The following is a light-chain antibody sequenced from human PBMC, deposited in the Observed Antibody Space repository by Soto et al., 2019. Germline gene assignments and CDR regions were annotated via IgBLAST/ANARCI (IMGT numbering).Light chain of an antibody. CDR2: AAS. CDR3: QQLFDSPIT. V-gene: IGKV1-9*01. J-gene: IGKJ5*01. CDR1: QVISTS. Sequence: LSPSIGESVTITCQVSQVISTSLAWYQVKPGKAPKLLIYAASTLESGVPSRFSATVSGTEFSLTITSLQPEDFATYYCQQLFDSPITFGQGTRLEIK.